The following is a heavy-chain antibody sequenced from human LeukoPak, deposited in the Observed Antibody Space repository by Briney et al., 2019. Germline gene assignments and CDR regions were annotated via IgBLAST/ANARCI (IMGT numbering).Heavy chain of an antibody. CDR1: GFNFGIYG. Sequence: PGTSLRLSCTASGFNFGIYGMHWVRQAPGKGLEWVAVMWDDGTNENYVESVKGRFSISRDNGQRTLFLQMNSLRVEDTAVYYCARDGPAGGHAFDYGGKETLVTVPS. J-gene: IGHJ4*02. CDR2: MWDDGTNE. V-gene: IGHV3-33*01. D-gene: IGHD3-10*01. CDR3: ARDGPAGGHAFDY.